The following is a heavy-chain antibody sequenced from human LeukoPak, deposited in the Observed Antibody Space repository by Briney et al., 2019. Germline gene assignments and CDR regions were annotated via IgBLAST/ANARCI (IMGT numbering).Heavy chain of an antibody. CDR2: IYYSGDT. Sequence: SETLSLTCGVSGGSIRPYYWTWVRQPPGKGLEWLSYIYYSGDTRYNPSLKSRVTMSVDTSKNQFSLKLSSVTAADTAVYYCARTRGGNSDWYFDLWGRGTLVTVSS. CDR3: ARTRGGNSDWYFDL. CDR1: GGSIRPYY. J-gene: IGHJ2*01. V-gene: IGHV4-59*01. D-gene: IGHD4-23*01.